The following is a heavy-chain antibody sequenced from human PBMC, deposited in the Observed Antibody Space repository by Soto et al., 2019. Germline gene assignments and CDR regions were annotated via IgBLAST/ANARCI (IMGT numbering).Heavy chain of an antibody. CDR3: AKDRGYSYGQNYGMDV. J-gene: IGHJ6*02. V-gene: IGHV3-30*18. CDR2: ISYDGSNK. D-gene: IGHD5-18*01. CDR1: GFTFSSYG. Sequence: GGSLRLSCAASGFTFSSYGMHWVRQAPGKGLEWVAVISYDGSNKYYADSVKGRFTISRDNSKNTLYMQMNSLRAEDTAVYYCAKDRGYSYGQNYGMDVWGQGTRVTVSS.